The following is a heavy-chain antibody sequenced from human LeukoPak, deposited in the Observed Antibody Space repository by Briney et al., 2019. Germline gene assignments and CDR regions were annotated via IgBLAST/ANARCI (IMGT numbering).Heavy chain of an antibody. CDR3: ARGNMAYHGSGSYSFGIFDS. D-gene: IGHD3-10*01. CDR1: GFTFSSYS. Sequence: PGGSLRLSCAASGFTFSSYSLNWVRQAPGKGLEWVSSTSSSGTYIYYADSVKGRFTISRDNAQNSLYLQMNSLRAEDTAVYYCARGNMAYHGSGSYSFGIFDSWGQGTLVTVSS. V-gene: IGHV3-21*06. CDR2: TSSSGTYI. J-gene: IGHJ4*02.